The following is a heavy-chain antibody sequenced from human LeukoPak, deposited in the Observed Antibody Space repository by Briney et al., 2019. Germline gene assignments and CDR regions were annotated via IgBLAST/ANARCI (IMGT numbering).Heavy chain of an antibody. V-gene: IGHV4-39*01. CDR1: GVSITTIDYF. CDR3: ASTYYYNSATPNWFDT. CDR2: FSESGNT. Sequence: AETLSLTCSVSGVSITTIDYFWTLIRQPPGKGLEWIGSFSESGNTYSNPSLKTRVTLLRDTSKNQFSLMLNSVTAADTPVYFCASTYYYNSATPNWFDTWGQGVVVTVSS. D-gene: IGHD3-10*01. J-gene: IGHJ5*02.